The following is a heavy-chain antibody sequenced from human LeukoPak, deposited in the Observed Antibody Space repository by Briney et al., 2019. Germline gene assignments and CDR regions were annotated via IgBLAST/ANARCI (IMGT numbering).Heavy chain of an antibody. J-gene: IGHJ3*01. Sequence: QTGGSLRLSCAASGFSFSSDWMNWVRQAPGKGLEWVANINQDGSKKYYVDSVKGRFTTSRDNAKNSLYLQMNSLRAEDTAVYYCARDPDILTGVAYDFWGQGTMVTVSS. CDR1: GFSFSSDW. V-gene: IGHV3-7*05. D-gene: IGHD3-9*01. CDR3: ARDPDILTGVAYDF. CDR2: INQDGSKK.